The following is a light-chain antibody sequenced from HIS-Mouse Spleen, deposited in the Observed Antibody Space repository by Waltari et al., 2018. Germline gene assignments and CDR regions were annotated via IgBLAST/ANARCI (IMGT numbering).Light chain of an antibody. CDR3: QQYYSTPYT. V-gene: IGKV4-1*01. CDR1: QSVLYSSNNKNY. Sequence: DIVMTQSPDSLAVSLGERATINCKSSQSVLYSSNNKNYLTWYQQKPGQRPKLLIYWASTRESGVPDRFSGGGSGTDFTLTISSLQAEDVAVYYCQQYYSTPYTFGQGTKLEIK. J-gene: IGKJ2*01. CDR2: WAS.